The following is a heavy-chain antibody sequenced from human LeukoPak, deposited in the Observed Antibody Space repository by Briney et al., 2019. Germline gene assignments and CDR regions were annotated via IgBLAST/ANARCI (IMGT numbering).Heavy chain of an antibody. V-gene: IGHV4-59*01. CDR3: ARGPRITIFGVVKNKGTFDY. CDR1: GGSISSYY. J-gene: IGHJ4*02. CDR2: IYYSGST. Sequence: SETLSLTFTVSGGSISSYYWSWIRQPPGKGLEWIGYIYYSGSTNYNPSLKSRVTISVDTSKNQFSLKLSSVTAADTAVYYCARGPRITIFGVVKNKGTFDYWGQGTLVTVSS. D-gene: IGHD3-3*01.